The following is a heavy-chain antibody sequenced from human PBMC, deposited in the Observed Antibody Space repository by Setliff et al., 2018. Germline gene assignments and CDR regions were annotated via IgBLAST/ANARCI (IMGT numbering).Heavy chain of an antibody. CDR1: GGSFSGYY. Sequence: PSETLSLTCAVYGGSFSGYYWSWIRQPPGKGLEWIGEINHSGSTNYNPSLKSRVTISVDTSKNQFSLKLSSVTAADTAVYYCASCGYDWGDTYAFDIWGQGTMVTVSS. CDR2: INHSGST. CDR3: ASCGYDWGDTYAFDI. V-gene: IGHV4-34*01. J-gene: IGHJ3*02. D-gene: IGHD5-12*01.